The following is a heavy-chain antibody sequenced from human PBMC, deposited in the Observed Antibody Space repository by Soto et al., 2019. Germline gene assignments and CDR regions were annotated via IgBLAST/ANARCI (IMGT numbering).Heavy chain of an antibody. CDR2: MYYRGST. D-gene: IGHD6-13*01. V-gene: IGHV4-39*02. CDR1: GGSISSSRYY. Sequence: SETLSLTCTVSGGSISSSRYYWGWIRQPPGKGLEWIGSMYYRGSTYYNPSLKSRVTISVDTSKNQFSLKLSSVTAADTAVYYCARDPYSSSWLDYWGQGTLVTVSS. CDR3: ARDPYSSSWLDY. J-gene: IGHJ4*02.